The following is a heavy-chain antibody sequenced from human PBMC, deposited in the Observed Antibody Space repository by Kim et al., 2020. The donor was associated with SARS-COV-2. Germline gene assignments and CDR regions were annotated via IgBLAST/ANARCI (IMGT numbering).Heavy chain of an antibody. D-gene: IGHD3-3*01. Sequence: SETLSLTCTVSGGSISSYYWSWIRQPPGKGLEWIGYIYYSGSTNYNPSLKSRVTISVDTSKNQFSLKLSSVTAADTAVYYCAIGSEWPFDYWGQGTLVTV. CDR2: IYYSGST. J-gene: IGHJ4*02. V-gene: IGHV4-59*08. CDR1: GGSISSYY. CDR3: AIGSEWPFDY.